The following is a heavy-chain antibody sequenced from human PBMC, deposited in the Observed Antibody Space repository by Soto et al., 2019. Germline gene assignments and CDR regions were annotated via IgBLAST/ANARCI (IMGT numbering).Heavy chain of an antibody. CDR3: AREGVDYYDSSGYYHGALGY. V-gene: IGHV1-18*04. J-gene: IGHJ4*02. CDR1: GYTVTSYG. Sequence: ASVKVSCTSSGYTVTSYGISWVRQAPGQGLEWMGWISAYNGNTNHAQKLQGRVTMTTDTSTSTAYMELRSLRSDDTAVYYCAREGVDYYDSSGYYHGALGYWGQGTLVTVSS. D-gene: IGHD3-22*01. CDR2: ISAYNGNT.